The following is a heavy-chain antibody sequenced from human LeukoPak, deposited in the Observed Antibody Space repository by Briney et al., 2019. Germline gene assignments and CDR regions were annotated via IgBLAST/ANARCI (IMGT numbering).Heavy chain of an antibody. J-gene: IGHJ4*02. CDR3: ARGSSGYNWNYSLDY. CDR1: GGTFSSYA. CDR2: IIPIFGTA. Sequence: SVKVSCKASGGTFSSYAISWVRQAPGQGLEWMGGIIPIFGTANYAQKFQGRVTITTDESTSTAYMELSSVRSEDTAVYYCARGSSGYNWNYSLDYWGQGTLVTVSS. V-gene: IGHV1-69*05. D-gene: IGHD1-7*01.